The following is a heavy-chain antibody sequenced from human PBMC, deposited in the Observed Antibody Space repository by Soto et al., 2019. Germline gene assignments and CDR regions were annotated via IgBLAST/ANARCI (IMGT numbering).Heavy chain of an antibody. CDR3: ARAHPPKLPFDY. D-gene: IGHD1-7*01. CDR2: IFHSGSA. J-gene: IGHJ4*01. CDR1: GGSMRNVY. V-gene: IGHV4-59*01. Sequence: SETLSLTCTVSGGSMRNVYLSWIRHPPGKRLEWIGFIFHSGSAKYNPSLKSRVTISIDTSKSQFFLSLDSVTASDTAVYFSARAHPPKLPFDY.